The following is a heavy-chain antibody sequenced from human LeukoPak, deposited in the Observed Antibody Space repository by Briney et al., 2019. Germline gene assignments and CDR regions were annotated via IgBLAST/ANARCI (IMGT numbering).Heavy chain of an antibody. J-gene: IGHJ5*02. CDR3: ARAGLAARCHNWFDP. Sequence: SETLSLTCTVSGGSISSGSYYWSWIRQPAGKGLEWIGRIYTSGSTNYNPSLKSRVTISVDTSKNQFSLKLSPVTAADTAVYYCARAGLAARCHNWFDPWGQGTLVTVSS. V-gene: IGHV4-61*02. D-gene: IGHD6-6*01. CDR2: IYTSGST. CDR1: GGSISSGSYY.